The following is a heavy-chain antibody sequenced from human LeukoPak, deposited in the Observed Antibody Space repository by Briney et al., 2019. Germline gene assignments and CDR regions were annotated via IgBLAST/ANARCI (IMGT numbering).Heavy chain of an antibody. Sequence: ASVKVSCKASGDTFSSYSFSWVRQAPGQGLEWMGRTIPTLGITNFAQKFQGRVTITADKSASTAFMELSSLRSADTAVYYCARGTGYSSSWFLNWGQGTLVTVSS. D-gene: IGHD6-13*01. V-gene: IGHV1-69*02. J-gene: IGHJ1*01. CDR3: ARGTGYSSSWFLN. CDR1: GDTFSSYS. CDR2: TIPTLGIT.